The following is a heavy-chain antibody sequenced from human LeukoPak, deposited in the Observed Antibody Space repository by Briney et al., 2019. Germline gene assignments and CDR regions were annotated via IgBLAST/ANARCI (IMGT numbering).Heavy chain of an antibody. Sequence: SETLSLTCAVSGYSISSGYYWGWIRQPPGKGLEWIGSIYHSGSTYYNPSLKSRVTISVDTSKNQFSLKLSSVTAADTAVYYCARMAAADYFDYWGQGTLVTVSS. D-gene: IGHD6-25*01. CDR2: IYHSGST. CDR1: GYSISSGYY. CDR3: ARMAAADYFDY. V-gene: IGHV4-38-2*01. J-gene: IGHJ4*02.